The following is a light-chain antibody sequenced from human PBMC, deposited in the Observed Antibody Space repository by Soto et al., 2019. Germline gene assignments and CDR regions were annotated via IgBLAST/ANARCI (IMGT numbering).Light chain of an antibody. CDR3: AAWDDSLNVVV. J-gene: IGLJ2*01. V-gene: IGLV1-44*01. CDR2: SND. CDR1: TSNIEANS. Sequence: QSVLTQPPSASGTPGQRVTISCSGSTSNIEANSADWYQQLPGTAPKLLIYSNDQRPSGVPDRFSGSKSGTSASLAISGLQAEDEADYDCAAWDDSLNVVVFGGGTKLTVL.